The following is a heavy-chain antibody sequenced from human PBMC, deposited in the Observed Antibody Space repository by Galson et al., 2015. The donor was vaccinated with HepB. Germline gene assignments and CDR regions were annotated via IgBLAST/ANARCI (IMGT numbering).Heavy chain of an antibody. V-gene: IGHV3-23*01. Sequence: SLRLSCAASGLTFTNYAMTWVRQAPGKGLEWVSSISGSGNSIYYADSVKGRFIISRDSSKKTVYLQMNSLRSKDTAVYYCTRAAAGRTATTTLAWGQGLLVTVSS. CDR3: TRAAAGRTATTTLA. CDR1: GLTFTNYA. J-gene: IGHJ5*02. CDR2: ISGSGNSI. D-gene: IGHD4-17*01.